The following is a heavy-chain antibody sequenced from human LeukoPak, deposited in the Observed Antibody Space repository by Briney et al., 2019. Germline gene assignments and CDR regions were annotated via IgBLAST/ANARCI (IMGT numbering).Heavy chain of an antibody. CDR3: ARAGTALLYYFDY. CDR2: ISAYNGNT. V-gene: IGHV1-18*01. D-gene: IGHD5-18*01. Sequence: GWISAYNGNTNYAQKFQGRVTMTTDTSTSTAYMDLRSLRSDDTAVYYCARAGTALLYYFDYWGQGTLVTVSS. J-gene: IGHJ4*02.